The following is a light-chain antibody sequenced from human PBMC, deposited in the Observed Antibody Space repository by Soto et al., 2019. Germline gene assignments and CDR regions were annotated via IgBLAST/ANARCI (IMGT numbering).Light chain of an antibody. Sequence: EVGMTQSPATRSVSPGERATLSCRASQSVSSSLAWYQQKPGQAPRLLIYGASTRATGIPARFSGSGSGTEFTLTIGSLQSEDCAVYYCQQYNNWWTFGQGTKVEVK. CDR1: QSVSSS. CDR3: QQYNNWWT. V-gene: IGKV3-15*01. CDR2: GAS. J-gene: IGKJ1*01.